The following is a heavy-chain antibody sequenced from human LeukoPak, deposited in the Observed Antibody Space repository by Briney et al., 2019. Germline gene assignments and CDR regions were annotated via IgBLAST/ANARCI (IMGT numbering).Heavy chain of an antibody. CDR2: ISYDGSNK. D-gene: IGHD2-15*01. J-gene: IGHJ6*02. CDR1: GFTFSSYA. CDR3: ARAVVLRPGLARYYYGMDV. V-gene: IGHV3-30*04. Sequence: GRSLRLSCAASGFTFSSYAMHWVRQAPGKGLEWVAVISYDGSNKYYADSVKGRFTISRDNSKNTLYLQMNSLRAEDTAVYYCARAVVLRPGLARYYYGMDVWGQGTTVTVSS.